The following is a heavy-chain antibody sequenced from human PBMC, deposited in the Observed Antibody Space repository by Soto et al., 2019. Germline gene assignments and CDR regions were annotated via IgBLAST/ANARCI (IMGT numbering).Heavy chain of an antibody. CDR3: VRASLSSSRGWYPGDY. D-gene: IGHD6-19*01. CDR2: IWYDGSKE. CDR1: GFTFSTYG. Sequence: GGSLRLSCAASGFTFSTYGIHWVRQAPGKGLEWVAVIWYDGSKEHYANSVKGRFTISRDNSKNTVYLQMNSLRAEDTAVYHCVRASLSSSRGWYPGDYWGQGTLVTVSS. V-gene: IGHV3-33*01. J-gene: IGHJ4*02.